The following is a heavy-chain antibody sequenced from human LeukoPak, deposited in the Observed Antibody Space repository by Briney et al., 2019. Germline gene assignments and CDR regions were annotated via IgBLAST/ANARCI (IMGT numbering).Heavy chain of an antibody. CDR3: ARKTDAKSYYPD. D-gene: IGHD3-10*01. J-gene: IGHJ4*02. Sequence: SETLSLTCAVYGGSFTDYYCVWIRQSPGKGLEWIGEINHRGSTNYNPSLKSRVTISVDTSKNHFSLKLSSVTAADTAVYYCARKTDAKSYYPDWGQGTLVTVSS. CDR2: INHRGST. CDR1: GGSFTDYY. V-gene: IGHV4-34*01.